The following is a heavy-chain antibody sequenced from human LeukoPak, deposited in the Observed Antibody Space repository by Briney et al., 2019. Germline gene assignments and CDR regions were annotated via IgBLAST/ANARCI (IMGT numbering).Heavy chain of an antibody. Sequence: SETLSLTCTVSGGSISSSSSYWAWIRQPPGKGLEWIGSIYYSGSTYFNPSLKSQVTISIDTSKNQFSLKLSSVTAADTAVYYCARNYGGNTMKAFDIWGLGTMVTVSS. V-gene: IGHV4-39*07. CDR1: GGSISSSSSY. CDR3: ARNYGGNTMKAFDI. J-gene: IGHJ3*02. CDR2: IYYSGST. D-gene: IGHD4-23*01.